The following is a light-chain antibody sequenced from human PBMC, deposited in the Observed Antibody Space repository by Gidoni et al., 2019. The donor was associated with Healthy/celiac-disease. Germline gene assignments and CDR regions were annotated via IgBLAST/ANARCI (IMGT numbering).Light chain of an antibody. CDR3: QQYYSTPWT. Sequence: DIVMTQSPDSLAVSLGERATINNKNYLAWYQQKPGQPPKLLIYWASTRESGVPDRFSGSGSGTDFTLTISSLQAEDVAVYYCQQYYSTPWTFSQGTKVEIK. J-gene: IGKJ1*01. CDR2: WAS. CDR1: KNY. V-gene: IGKV4-1*01.